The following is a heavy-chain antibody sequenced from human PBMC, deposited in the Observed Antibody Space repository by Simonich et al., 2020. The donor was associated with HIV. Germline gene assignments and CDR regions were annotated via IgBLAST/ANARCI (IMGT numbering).Heavy chain of an antibody. D-gene: IGHD1-26*01. Sequence: QVQLQQWGAGLLKPSETLSLTCAVYGGSFSGYYWSWIRQPPGKGLEWIGEIRHVGRTNNNPSPKSRGTISVDTSKKQISLRLSSVTAADTALYYCARHRPSGNYLYEVDYFDFWGQGTLVTVSS. CDR2: IRHVGRT. V-gene: IGHV4-34*04. J-gene: IGHJ4*02. CDR1: GGSFSGYY. CDR3: ARHRPSGNYLYEVDYFDF.